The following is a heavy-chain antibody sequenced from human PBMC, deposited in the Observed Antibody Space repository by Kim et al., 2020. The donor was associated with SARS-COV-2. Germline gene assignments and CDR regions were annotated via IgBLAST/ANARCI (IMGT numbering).Heavy chain of an antibody. V-gene: IGHV1-18*01. CDR2: T. CDR3: AGGELAAAADY. D-gene: IGHD6-13*01. J-gene: IGHJ4*02. Sequence: TNYAQKLQGRVTMTTDTSTSTAYMELRSLRSDDTAVYYCAGGELAAAADYWGQGTLVTVSS.